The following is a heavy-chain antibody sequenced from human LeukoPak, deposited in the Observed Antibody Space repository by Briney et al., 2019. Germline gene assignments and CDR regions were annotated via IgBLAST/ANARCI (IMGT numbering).Heavy chain of an antibody. CDR1: GFTFSDYW. J-gene: IGHJ4*02. Sequence: PGGSLRLSCATSGFTFSDYWKRWVRQAPGKGLVWVSRINTDGSITNYADSVKGRFSISRDNAKNTLYLQMSSLRAEDTAVYYCARDRGPRTGFMVREAYDYWGQGTLVTVSS. CDR3: ARDRGPRTGFMVREAYDY. D-gene: IGHD3-10*01. CDR2: INTDGSIT. V-gene: IGHV3-74*01.